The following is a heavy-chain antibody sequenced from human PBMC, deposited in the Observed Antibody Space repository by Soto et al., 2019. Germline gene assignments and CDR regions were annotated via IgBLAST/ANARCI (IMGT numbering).Heavy chain of an antibody. CDR2: IYHSGST. Sequence: QLQLQESGSGLVKPSQTLSLTCAVSSDSISSGGYSWSWIRQPLGKGLEWIGYIYHSGSTYYNPSLKSRVTISVDRSKNQFSLKLSSVTAADTAVYYCARFYGDYNNWFDPWGQGTLVTVSS. CDR1: SDSISSGGYS. D-gene: IGHD4-17*01. CDR3: ARFYGDYNNWFDP. V-gene: IGHV4-30-2*01. J-gene: IGHJ5*02.